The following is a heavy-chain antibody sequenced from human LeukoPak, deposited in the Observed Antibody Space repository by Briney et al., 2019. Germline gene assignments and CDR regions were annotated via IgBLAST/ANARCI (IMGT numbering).Heavy chain of an antibody. J-gene: IGHJ4*02. Sequence: SETLSLTCAVYGGSFSGYYWSWIRQRPGKGLEWIGEINHSGSTNYNPSLRSLVTISVDTFKTQSSLKLSALSAADTAVYYCARRAYYVWGSYRSGKDYYFDYWGQGTLVTVSS. D-gene: IGHD3-16*02. V-gene: IGHV4-34*01. CDR2: INHSGST. CDR1: GGSFSGYY. CDR3: ARRAYYVWGSYRSGKDYYFDY.